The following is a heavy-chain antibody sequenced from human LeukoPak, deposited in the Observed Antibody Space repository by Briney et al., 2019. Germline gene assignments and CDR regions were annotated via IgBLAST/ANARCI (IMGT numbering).Heavy chain of an antibody. Sequence: SETLSLTCTVAGGSISSSSYYWGWIRQPPGNGLEWIGSIYYSGSTYYNASLKSRVTISVDTSKNQFSLKLSSVTAADTAVYYCARQGGGYYYDSSGFSSLRDYWGQGTLVTVSS. CDR1: GGSISSSSYY. J-gene: IGHJ4*02. D-gene: IGHD3-22*01. V-gene: IGHV4-39*01. CDR3: ARQGGGYYYDSSGFSSLRDY. CDR2: IYYSGST.